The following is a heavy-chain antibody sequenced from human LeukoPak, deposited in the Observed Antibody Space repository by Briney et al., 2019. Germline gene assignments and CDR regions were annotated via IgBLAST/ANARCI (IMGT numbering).Heavy chain of an antibody. CDR2: ISMSSSAI. D-gene: IGHD2-2*01. V-gene: IGHV3-48*01. Sequence: GGSLRLSCAASGFTFGNYNFIWVPQAPGKGPEWVSYISMSSSAIHYADAVKGRFTISRDNAQTSLYLQMNSLRAEDTAVYYCATDLWHCGSISCRGRGQGTLVTVPS. CDR1: GFTFGNYN. CDR3: ATDLWHCGSISCRG. J-gene: IGHJ4*02.